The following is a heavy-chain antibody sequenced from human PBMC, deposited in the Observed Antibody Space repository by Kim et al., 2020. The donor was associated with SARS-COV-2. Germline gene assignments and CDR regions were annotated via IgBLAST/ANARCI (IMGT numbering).Heavy chain of an antibody. J-gene: IGHJ4*02. CDR2: DV. Sequence: DVRYSPSFQGQVTISADKSISTAYLQWNSLKASDTAVYYCARHEVGGGNTYWGQGTLVTVSS. CDR3: ARHEVGGGNTY. V-gene: IGHV5-51*01. D-gene: IGHD2-15*01.